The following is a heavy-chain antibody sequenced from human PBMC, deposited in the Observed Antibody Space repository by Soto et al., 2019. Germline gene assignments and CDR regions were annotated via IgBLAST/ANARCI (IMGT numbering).Heavy chain of an antibody. Sequence: PGGSLRLSCVGSEFTFSSYAMSWVRQVPGEGLEWVASISYSGERTYYADSVEGRFTISRDNSRDTLYLQMNSLRDKDTAVYYCAKVPTGEMGTVFQAFDIWGQGTMVTVSS. J-gene: IGHJ3*02. CDR2: ISYSGERT. CDR3: AKVPTGEMGTVFQAFDI. CDR1: EFTFSSYA. D-gene: IGHD1-26*01. V-gene: IGHV3-23*01.